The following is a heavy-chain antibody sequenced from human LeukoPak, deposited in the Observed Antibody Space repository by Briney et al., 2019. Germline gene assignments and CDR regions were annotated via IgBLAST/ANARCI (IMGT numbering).Heavy chain of an antibody. CDR2: IYYSGST. CDR3: ARPGIQLCFFDY. CDR1: GGSISSYY. Sequence: SETLSLTCTVSGGSISSYYWSWIRQPPGKGLEWLGYIYYSGSTNYNPSLKSRVTISVDTSKNQFSLKLSSVTAADTAVYYCARPGIQLCFFDYWGQGTLVTVSS. D-gene: IGHD5-18*01. V-gene: IGHV4-59*08. J-gene: IGHJ4*02.